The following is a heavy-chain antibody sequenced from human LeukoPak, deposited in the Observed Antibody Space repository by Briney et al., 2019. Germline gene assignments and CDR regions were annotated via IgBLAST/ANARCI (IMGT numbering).Heavy chain of an antibody. V-gene: IGHV3-9*01. Sequence: GRSLRLSCAASGFTFDDYAMHWVRQAPGKGLEWVPGISWNSGSIGYADSVKGRFTISRDNAKNSLYLQMNSLRAEDTALYYCAKDFQPAYSSGYIDYWGQGTLVTVSS. CDR3: AKDFQPAYSSGYIDY. J-gene: IGHJ4*02. CDR2: ISWNSGSI. CDR1: GFTFDDYA. D-gene: IGHD3-22*01.